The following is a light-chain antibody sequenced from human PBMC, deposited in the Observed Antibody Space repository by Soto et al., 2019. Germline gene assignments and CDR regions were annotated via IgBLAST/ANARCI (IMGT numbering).Light chain of an antibody. CDR1: SSDVGGYNY. Sequence: QSALTQPASVSGSPGQSITISCTGTSSDVGGYNYVSWYQQHPGKAPKLMIYEVTNRPSGVSDRFSGSKSGNTASLTISGLRAEDVSDYYCGSYTPSSTWVFGGGTKLTVL. J-gene: IGLJ3*02. CDR3: GSYTPSSTWV. CDR2: EVT. V-gene: IGLV2-14*01.